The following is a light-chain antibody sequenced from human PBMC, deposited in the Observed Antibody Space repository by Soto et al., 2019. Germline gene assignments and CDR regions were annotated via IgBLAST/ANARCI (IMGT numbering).Light chain of an antibody. V-gene: IGKV3-20*01. Sequence: EIVLTQSPGTLSLSPGERATLSCRASQSVSSSYLAWYQQKPGQAPRLLIYGASSRATGIPDRFSGSGSGTDFTLTISRLEPEDFAVYYCQQYAGSPLYTLGQGTKLEIK. CDR3: QQYAGSPLYT. CDR1: QSVSSSY. CDR2: GAS. J-gene: IGKJ2*01.